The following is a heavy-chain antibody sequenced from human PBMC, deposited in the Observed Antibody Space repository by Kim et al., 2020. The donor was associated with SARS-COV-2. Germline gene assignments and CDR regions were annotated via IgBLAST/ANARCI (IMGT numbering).Heavy chain of an antibody. CDR1: GFTFSSYS. J-gene: IGHJ4*02. V-gene: IGHV3-21*01. D-gene: IGHD2-2*01. Sequence: GGSLRLSCAASGFTFSSYSMNWVRQAPGKGLEWVSSISSSSSYIYYADSVKGRFTISRDNAKNSLYLQMNSLRAEDTAVYYCARDRGADIVVVPAATVDYWGQGTLVTVSS. CDR2: ISSSSSYI. CDR3: ARDRGADIVVVPAATVDY.